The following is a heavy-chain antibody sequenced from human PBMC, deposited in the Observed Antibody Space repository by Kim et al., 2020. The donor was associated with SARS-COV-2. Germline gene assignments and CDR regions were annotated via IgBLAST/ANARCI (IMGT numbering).Heavy chain of an antibody. D-gene: IGHD3-22*01. CDR2: ISTTRYI. Sequence: GGSLRLSCAASGFTFSTYSMNWVRQAPGKGLERVSSISTTRYIYYADSVKGRFTISRDNAKNSLYLQMDSLRAEDTAVYYCARLMYYYDSSLDYWGQGTLVTVSS. CDR1: GFTFSTYS. J-gene: IGHJ4*02. CDR3: ARLMYYYDSSLDY. V-gene: IGHV3-21*01.